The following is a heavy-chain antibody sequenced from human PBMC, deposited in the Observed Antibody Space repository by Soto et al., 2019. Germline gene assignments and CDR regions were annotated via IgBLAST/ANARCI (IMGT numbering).Heavy chain of an antibody. CDR1: SGSVSGYY. Sequence: ETLSLTCSLYSGSVSGYYWSWIRQPPGKGLEWIGEISPSGTTNYSPSLKSRVSISVDTSKNQFSLNLTSLTAADTAVYYCARAPKVSGSAQTRPDFWGQGSLVTVSS. CDR2: ISPSGTT. V-gene: IGHV4-34*01. D-gene: IGHD6-6*01. J-gene: IGHJ4*02. CDR3: ARAPKVSGSAQTRPDF.